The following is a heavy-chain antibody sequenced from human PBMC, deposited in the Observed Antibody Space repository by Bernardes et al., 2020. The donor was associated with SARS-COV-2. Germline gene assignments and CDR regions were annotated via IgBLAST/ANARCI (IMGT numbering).Heavy chain of an antibody. J-gene: IGHJ4*02. D-gene: IGHD6-13*01. CDR2: IYYSGST. Sequence: SETLSLTCTVSGGSIRSYYWSWIRQPPGKGLEWIGYIYYSGSTNYNPSLKSRVTISVDTSKNQFSLKLSSVTAADTAVYYCAGYSSSWPFFDYWGQGTLVTVSS. V-gene: IGHV4-59*01. CDR3: AGYSSSWPFFDY. CDR1: GGSIRSYY.